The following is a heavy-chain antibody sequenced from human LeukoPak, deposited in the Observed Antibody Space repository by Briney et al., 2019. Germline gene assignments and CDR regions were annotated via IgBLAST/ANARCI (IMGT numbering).Heavy chain of an antibody. CDR3: ARFSYDPVGYYRWGMDV. J-gene: IGHJ6*02. CDR1: GFTFSSYS. CDR2: ISSSSSYI. Sequence: MTGGSLRLSCAASGFTFSSYSMNWVRQAPGKGLEWVSSISSSSSYIYYADSVKGRFTISRDNAKNSLYLQMNSLRAEDTAVYYCARFSYDPVGYYRWGMDVWGQGTTVTVSS. D-gene: IGHD3-10*01. V-gene: IGHV3-21*01.